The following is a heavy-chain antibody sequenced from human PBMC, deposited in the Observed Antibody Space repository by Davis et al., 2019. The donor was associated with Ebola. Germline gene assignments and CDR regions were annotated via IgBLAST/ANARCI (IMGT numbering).Heavy chain of an antibody. J-gene: IGHJ6*04. V-gene: IGHV7-4-1*02. CDR3: ARQAGVVFLENSGGYGMDV. D-gene: IGHD3-3*01. CDR2: INTNTGNP. Sequence: SVKVSCKASGYTFTSYAMNWVRQAPGQGLEWMGWINTNTGNPTYAQGFTGRFVFSLDTSVSTAYLQISSLKAEDTAVYYCARQAGVVFLENSGGYGMDVWGKGTTVTVSS. CDR1: GYTFTSYA.